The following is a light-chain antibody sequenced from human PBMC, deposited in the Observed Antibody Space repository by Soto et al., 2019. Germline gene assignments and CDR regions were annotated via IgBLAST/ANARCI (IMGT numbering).Light chain of an antibody. J-gene: IGLJ1*01. CDR1: SSDVGGYNY. CDR3: CSYTTSATYV. Sequence: QSVLTQPASVSGSPGQSITISCTGTSSDVGGYNYVSWYQQHPGKAPKLIIYEVSNRPSGVSNRFSGSKSGNTASLTISGLQAEDETDYYCCSYTTSATYVFGTGTKVTV. CDR2: EVS. V-gene: IGLV2-14*01.